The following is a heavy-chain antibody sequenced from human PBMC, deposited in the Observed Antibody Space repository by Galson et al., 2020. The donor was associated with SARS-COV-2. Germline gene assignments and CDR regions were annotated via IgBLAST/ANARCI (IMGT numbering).Heavy chain of an antibody. D-gene: IGHD3-22*01. CDR2: ISGSGAIT. V-gene: IGHV3-23*01. Sequence: GESLKISCAASGFTFSSYAMTWVRQAPGKGLEWVSAISGSGAITYYADSAKGRFTISRDNSKNTLYLQMNSLRVEDTAVYFCAKEIGYYDSSSYYSDYWGQGTLVTVSS. J-gene: IGHJ4*02. CDR1: GFTFSSYA. CDR3: AKEIGYYDSSSYYSDY.